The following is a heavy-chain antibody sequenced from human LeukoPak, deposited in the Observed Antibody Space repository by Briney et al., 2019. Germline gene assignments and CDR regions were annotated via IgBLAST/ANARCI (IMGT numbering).Heavy chain of an antibody. J-gene: IGHJ6*02. CDR1: AFTFSSYA. CDR3: AKSGSLWFGELLPNWYYYGMDV. CDR2: ISGSGGST. Sequence: QPGGSLRLSCAASAFTFSSYAMSGVRQAPGKGLEWVSAISGSGGSTYYADSVKGRFTISRDNSKNTLYLQMNSLRAEDTAVYYCAKSGSLWFGELLPNWYYYGMDVWGRGTTVTVSS. V-gene: IGHV3-23*01. D-gene: IGHD3-10*01.